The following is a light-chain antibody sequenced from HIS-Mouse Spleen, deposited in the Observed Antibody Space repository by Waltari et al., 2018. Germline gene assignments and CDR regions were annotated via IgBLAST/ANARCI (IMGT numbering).Light chain of an antibody. J-gene: IGKJ1*01. CDR1: PGISSY. Sequence: DIQLTQSPSFLSASVGDRVTITCRASPGISSYLAWYQQKPGKAPKLLIYAASTLQSGVPSRFSGSGSGTEFTLTISSLQPEDFATYYCQQLNSYPPTFGQGTK. V-gene: IGKV1-9*01. CDR2: AAS. CDR3: QQLNSYPPT.